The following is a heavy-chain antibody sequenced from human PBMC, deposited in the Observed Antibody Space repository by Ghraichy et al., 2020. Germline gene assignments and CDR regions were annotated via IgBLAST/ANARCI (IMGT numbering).Heavy chain of an antibody. Sequence: ASVKVSCKASGYTFTSHGISWVRQAPGQGLEWMGWISAYNGNTNYAQKLQGRVTMTTDTSTSTAYMELRSLRSDDTAVYYCARGYIAMVISGYFSCWFDPWGHVFLITVSS. D-gene: IGHD5-18*01. V-gene: IGHV1-18*01. CDR3: ARGYIAMVISGYFSCWFDP. CDR1: GYTFTSHG. J-gene: IGHJ5*02. CDR2: ISAYNGNT.